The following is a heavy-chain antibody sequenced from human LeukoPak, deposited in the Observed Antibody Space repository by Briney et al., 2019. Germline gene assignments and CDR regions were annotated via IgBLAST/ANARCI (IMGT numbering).Heavy chain of an antibody. J-gene: IGHJ6*02. CDR1: GYSFTSYW. CDR2: IYTGDSDT. Sequence: GESLKISCKGSGYSFTSYWIGWARQMPGKGLEWMGIIYTGDSDTRYSPSFQGQVTISADKSISTAYLQWSSLKASDTAMYYCARRPGPRASYYYYGMDVWGQGTTVTVSS. V-gene: IGHV5-51*01. CDR3: ARRPGPRASYYYYGMDV.